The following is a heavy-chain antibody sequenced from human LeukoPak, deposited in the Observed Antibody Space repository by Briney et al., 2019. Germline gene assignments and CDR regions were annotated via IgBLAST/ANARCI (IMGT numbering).Heavy chain of an antibody. V-gene: IGHV3-23*01. J-gene: IGHJ4*02. Sequence: SGGSLRLSCATSEFTFNAYDMSWVRQPPGKGLEWVSSIFPSGGEIHYADSVRGRFTISRDNSKSTLSLQMNSLRVEDTAIYYCATYRQVLLPFESWGQGTLVTVSS. D-gene: IGHD2-8*02. CDR1: EFTFNAYD. CDR3: ATYRQVLLPFES. CDR2: IFPSGGEI.